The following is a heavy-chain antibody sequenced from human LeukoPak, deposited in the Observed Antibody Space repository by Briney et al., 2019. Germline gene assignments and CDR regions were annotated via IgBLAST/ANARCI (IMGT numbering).Heavy chain of an antibody. CDR2: INHSGST. CDR1: GGSFSGYY. Sequence: SETLSLTCAVYGGSFSGYYWSWIRQPPGKGLEWIGEINHSGSTNYNPSLKSRVTISVDTSKNQFLLKLTSVTAADTAVYYCARAKSGYTSSWYFVSWGQGTLVTVSS. D-gene: IGHD6-13*01. J-gene: IGHJ4*02. V-gene: IGHV4-34*01. CDR3: ARAKSGYTSSWYFVS.